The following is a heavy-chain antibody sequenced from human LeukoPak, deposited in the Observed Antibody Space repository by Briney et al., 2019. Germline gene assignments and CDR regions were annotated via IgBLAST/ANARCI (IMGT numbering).Heavy chain of an antibody. D-gene: IGHD1-26*01. CDR3: AREGGSGSYSYHFDF. V-gene: IGHV1-2*02. J-gene: IGHJ4*02. CDR1: GYTFTGYY. CDR2: INPNSGGT. Sequence: ASVKVSCKASGYTFTGYYMHWVRQAPGQGLEWMAWINPNSGGTNYAQKFQGRVTMTRDTSTSTVYMELSSLRSEDTAVYYCAREGGSGSYSYHFDFWGQGAPLTVSS.